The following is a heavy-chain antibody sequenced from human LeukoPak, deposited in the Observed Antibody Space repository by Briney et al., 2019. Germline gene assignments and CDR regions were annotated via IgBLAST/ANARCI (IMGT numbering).Heavy chain of an antibody. CDR1: GDSVSSNSAA. D-gene: IGHD2-8*01. V-gene: IGHV6-1*01. Sequence: SQTLSLTCAISGDSVSSNSAAWNWIRQSPSSSLEWLGRTYYRSKWYNDYAVSVKSRITINPDTSKNQFSLQLNSVTPEDTAVYYCARSMVSKGYFDYWGQGTLVTVSS. J-gene: IGHJ4*02. CDR2: TYYRSKWYN. CDR3: ARSMVSKGYFDY.